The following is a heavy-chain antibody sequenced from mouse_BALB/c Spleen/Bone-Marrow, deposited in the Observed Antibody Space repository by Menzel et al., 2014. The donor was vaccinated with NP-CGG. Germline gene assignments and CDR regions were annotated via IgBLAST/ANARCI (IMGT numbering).Heavy chain of an antibody. Sequence: SGFSLTGYGVNWVRQPPGKGLEWLGMIWGDGGTDYNSALKSRLSISKDNSKSQVFLKMNSLQTDGTARYYCARDDFDVWGAGTTVTVSS. CDR3: ARDDFDV. CDR2: IWGDGGT. V-gene: IGHV2-6-7*01. CDR1: GFSLTGYG. J-gene: IGHJ1*01.